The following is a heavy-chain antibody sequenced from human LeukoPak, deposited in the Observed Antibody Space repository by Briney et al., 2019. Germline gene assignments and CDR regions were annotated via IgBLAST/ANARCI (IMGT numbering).Heavy chain of an antibody. J-gene: IGHJ5*02. Sequence: SETLSLTCAVYGGSFSGYYWSWIRQPAGKGLEWIGRIYTSGSTNYNPSLKSRVTISVDTSKNQFSLKLSSVTAADTAVYYCARVRYYYDSSGYYRNWFDPWGQGTLVTVSS. V-gene: IGHV4-59*10. CDR2: IYTSGST. CDR3: ARVRYYYDSSGYYRNWFDP. CDR1: GGSFSGYY. D-gene: IGHD3-22*01.